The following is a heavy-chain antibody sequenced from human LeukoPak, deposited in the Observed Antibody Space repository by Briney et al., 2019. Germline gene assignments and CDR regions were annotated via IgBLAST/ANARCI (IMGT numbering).Heavy chain of an antibody. CDR2: ISAYNGNP. Sequence: ASVKVSRKASGYTFTSYGISWVRQAPGQGLEWMGWISAYNGNPNYAQKLQGRVTMTTDTSTSTGYMELRSLRSDDTAVYYCARDPGIAARPYNWFDRWGQGTLVTVSS. V-gene: IGHV1-18*01. D-gene: IGHD6-6*01. J-gene: IGHJ5*02. CDR3: ARDPGIAARPYNWFDR. CDR1: GYTFTSYG.